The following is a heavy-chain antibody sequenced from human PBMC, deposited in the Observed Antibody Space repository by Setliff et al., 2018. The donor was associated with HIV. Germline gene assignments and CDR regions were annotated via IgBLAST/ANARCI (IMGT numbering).Heavy chain of an antibody. CDR2: ISGRGDVT. J-gene: IGHJ4*02. CDR3: AKDLFATGWYGRGYFDH. D-gene: IGHD6-19*01. CDR1: SFTFVNYA. V-gene: IGHV3-23*01. Sequence: PGGSLRLSCAASSFTFVNYAMSWVRQAPGKGLEWVSAISGRGDVTENVNSVKGRFTISRDNSQSTLYLQMNSLKDEDTAIYYCAKDLFATGWYGRGYFDHWGQGVLVTVSS.